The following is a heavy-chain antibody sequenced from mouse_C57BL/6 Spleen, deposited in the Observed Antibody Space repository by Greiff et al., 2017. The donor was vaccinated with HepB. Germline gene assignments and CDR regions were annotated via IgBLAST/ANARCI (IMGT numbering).Heavy chain of an antibody. V-gene: IGHV10-1*01. CDR1: GFSFNTYA. J-gene: IGHJ2*01. D-gene: IGHD2-5*01. CDR3: VRHNYSNFFDY. Sequence: EVQLQESGGGLVQPKGSLKLSCAASGFSFNTYAMNWVRQAPGKGLEWVARIRSKSNNYATYYADSVKDRFTISRDDSVSMLYLQMNNLKTEDTAMYYCVRHNYSNFFDYWGKGTTLTVSS. CDR2: IRSKSNNYAT.